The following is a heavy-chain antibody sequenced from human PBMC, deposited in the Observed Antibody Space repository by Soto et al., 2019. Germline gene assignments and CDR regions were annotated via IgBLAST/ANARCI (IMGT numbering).Heavy chain of an antibody. Sequence: EVQLVESGGGLVKPGGSLRLSCAASGFTFSSYSMNWVRQAPGKGLPWVSSISSSSSYIYYADSVKGRFTISRDNAKNSLYLQMNSLSAEDTAVYYCARHGSGRYYNGIDYWGQGTLVTVSS. V-gene: IGHV3-21*01. CDR2: ISSSSSYI. D-gene: IGHD3-10*01. CDR1: GFTFSSYS. J-gene: IGHJ4*02. CDR3: ARHGSGRYYNGIDY.